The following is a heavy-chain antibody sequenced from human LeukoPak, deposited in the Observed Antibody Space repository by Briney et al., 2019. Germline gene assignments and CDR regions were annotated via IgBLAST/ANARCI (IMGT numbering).Heavy chain of an antibody. CDR3: ARDLDKAGNAFDI. Sequence: GGSLRLSCAASGFTVSSNYMSWVRQAPGKGLEWVSVIYSGGSTYYADSVKGRFTISRDNSKNTLYLQMNSLRAEDTAVYYCARDLDKAGNAFDIWGQGTMVTVSS. J-gene: IGHJ3*02. V-gene: IGHV3-53*01. CDR2: IYSGGST. CDR1: GFTVSSNY. D-gene: IGHD3-9*01.